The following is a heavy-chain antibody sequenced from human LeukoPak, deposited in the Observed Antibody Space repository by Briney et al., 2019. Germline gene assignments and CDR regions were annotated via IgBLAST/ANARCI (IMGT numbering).Heavy chain of an antibody. D-gene: IGHD6-6*01. J-gene: IGHJ4*02. CDR3: AREGGIAARPFFDY. CDR2: ISVYNGNT. Sequence: ASVKVSCKTSGYTFTSYGVSWVRQATGQGLEWMGWISVYNGNTIYAEKLQGRVTVTTDTSTTTAYMELRSLRSDDTAVYYCAREGGIAARPFFDYWGQGTLVTVSS. CDR1: GYTFTSYG. V-gene: IGHV1-18*01.